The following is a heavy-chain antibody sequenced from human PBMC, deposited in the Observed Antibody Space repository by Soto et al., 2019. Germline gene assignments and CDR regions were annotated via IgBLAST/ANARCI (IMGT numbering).Heavy chain of an antibody. Sequence: PSEPLSLTCTVSGTSISSYYWSWIRQPPGKGLEWIANIHYSGTTNYNPSLASRVTLSVDTSKNQFSLKLSSVTAADTAVYYCARESDDYVWGDKPRDFDYCGQGTLVTVSA. CDR3: ARESDDYVWGDKPRDFDY. D-gene: IGHD3-16*01. CDR2: IHYSGTT. V-gene: IGHV4-59*01. J-gene: IGHJ4*02. CDR1: GTSISSYY.